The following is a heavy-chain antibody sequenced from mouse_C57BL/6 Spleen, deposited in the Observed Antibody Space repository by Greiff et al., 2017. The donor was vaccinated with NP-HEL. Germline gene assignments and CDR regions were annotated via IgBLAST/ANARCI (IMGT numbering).Heavy chain of an antibody. CDR1: GYTFTDYN. J-gene: IGHJ2*01. CDR3: ARRGFTTVGGYYFDY. Sequence: EVQLQQSGPELVKPGASVKIPCKASGYTFTDYNMDWVKQSHGKSLEWIGDINPNNGGTIYNQKFKGKATLTVDKSSSTAYMELRSLTSEDTAVYYCARRGFTTVGGYYFDYWGQGTTLTVSS. V-gene: IGHV1-18*01. D-gene: IGHD1-1*01. CDR2: INPNNGGT.